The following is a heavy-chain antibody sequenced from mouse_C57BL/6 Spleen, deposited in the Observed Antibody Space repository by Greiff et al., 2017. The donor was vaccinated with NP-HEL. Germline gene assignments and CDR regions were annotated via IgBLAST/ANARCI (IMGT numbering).Heavy chain of an antibody. CDR2: INPNNGGT. D-gene: IGHD1-1*01. V-gene: IGHV1-22*01. CDR1: GYTFTDYN. CDR3: ARIYYYGSSYDDFDY. Sequence: VQLQQSGPELVKPGASVKMSCKASGYTFTDYNMHWVKQSHGKSLEWIGYINPNNGGTSYNQKFKGKATLTVNKSSSTAYMELRSLTSEDSAVYYCARIYYYGSSYDDFDYWGQGTTLTVSS. J-gene: IGHJ2*01.